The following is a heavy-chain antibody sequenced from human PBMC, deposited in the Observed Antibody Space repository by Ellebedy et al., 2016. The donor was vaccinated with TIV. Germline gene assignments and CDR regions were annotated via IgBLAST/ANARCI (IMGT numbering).Heavy chain of an antibody. CDR3: GRRVVTYESEIVGATDFLDY. D-gene: IGHD1-26*01. CDR1: GYIFTSHW. V-gene: IGHV5-51*01. Sequence: GESLKISXKGSGYIFTSHWIGWVRQKPGRGLEWMGFIDPADSETMYSPSFQGQVTISADKSISTAYLQWSSLKASDTAIYYCGRRVVTYESEIVGATDFLDYWGQGTLVTVSS. J-gene: IGHJ4*02. CDR2: IDPADSET.